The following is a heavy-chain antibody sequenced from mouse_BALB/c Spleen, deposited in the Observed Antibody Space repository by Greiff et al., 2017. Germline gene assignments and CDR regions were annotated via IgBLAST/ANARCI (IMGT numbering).Heavy chain of an antibody. CDR2: INSNGGST. CDR3: ARDGWTGFAY. D-gene: IGHD3-3*01. CDR1: GFTFSSYG. V-gene: IGHV5-6-3*01. Sequence: EVKLVESGGGLVQPGGSLKLSCAASGFTFSSYGMSWVRQTPDKRLELVATINSNGGSTYYPDSVKGRFTISRDNAKNTLYLQMSSLKSEDTAMYYCARDGWTGFAYWGQGTLVTVSA. J-gene: IGHJ3*01.